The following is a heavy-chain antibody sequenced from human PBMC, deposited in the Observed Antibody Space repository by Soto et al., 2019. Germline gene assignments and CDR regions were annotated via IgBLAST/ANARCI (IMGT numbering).Heavy chain of an antibody. CDR1: GFTFSSYG. Sequence: QVQLVESGGGVVQPGRSLRLSCAASGFTFSSYGMHWVRQAPGKGLEWVAVISYDGSNKYYADPVKGRFTIPRDNSKNTLYLQMNSLRAEDRAVYYCVKGIAAAGHYWGQGTLVTGSS. CDR3: VKGIAAAGHY. J-gene: IGHJ4*02. CDR2: ISYDGSNK. V-gene: IGHV3-30*18. D-gene: IGHD6-13*01.